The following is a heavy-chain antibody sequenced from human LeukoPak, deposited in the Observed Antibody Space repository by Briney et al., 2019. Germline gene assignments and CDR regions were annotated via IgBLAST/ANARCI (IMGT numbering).Heavy chain of an antibody. CDR2: INSAGST. Sequence: GGSLRLSCAASGFTINSNYMNWVRQAPGKGLEWVSLINSAGSTFYADSVKSRFTISRDNSRSTLYLQMNSLRVEDTAVYYCARSGGSGSSTRYFDYWGQGTLITVSS. V-gene: IGHV3-53*01. CDR1: GFTINSNY. CDR3: ARSGGSGSSTRYFDY. J-gene: IGHJ4*02. D-gene: IGHD3-10*01.